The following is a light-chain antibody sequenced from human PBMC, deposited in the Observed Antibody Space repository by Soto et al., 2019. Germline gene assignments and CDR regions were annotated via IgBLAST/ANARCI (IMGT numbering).Light chain of an antibody. V-gene: IGLV2-14*01. J-gene: IGLJ2*01. CDR2: EVS. Sequence: QSVLTQPASVSGSPGQSITISCTGTSSDVGAYNFVSWYLQHPGKAPKLLIFEVSNRPSGVSDRFSGSKSGNTASLTISGLQAEDEADYYCSSYTSTSTLVVFGGGTQLTVL. CDR1: SSDVGAYNF. CDR3: SSYTSTSTLVV.